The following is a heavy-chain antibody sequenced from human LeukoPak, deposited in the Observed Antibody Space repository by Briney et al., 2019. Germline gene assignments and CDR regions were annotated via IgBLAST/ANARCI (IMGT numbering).Heavy chain of an antibody. Sequence: GASVKVSCKASGGTFSSYAMSWVRQAPGKGLEWVSAISGSGGSTYYADSVKGRFTISRDNSKNTLYLQMNSLRAEDTAVYYCAKAHDYGDHLFDYWGQGTLVTVSS. CDR2: ISGSGGST. V-gene: IGHV3-23*01. J-gene: IGHJ4*02. D-gene: IGHD4-17*01. CDR1: GGTFSSYA. CDR3: AKAHDYGDHLFDY.